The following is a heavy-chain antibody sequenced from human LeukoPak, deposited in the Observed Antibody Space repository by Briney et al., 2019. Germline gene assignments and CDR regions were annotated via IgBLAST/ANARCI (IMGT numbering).Heavy chain of an antibody. J-gene: IGHJ3*02. V-gene: IGHV1-24*01. Sequence: GASVKVSCKVSGYTLTELSMHWVRQAPGKGLEWMGGFDPEDGETIYAQKFQGRVTMTEDTSTDTAYMELSSLRSDDTAVYYCARDRPLYDYSNDAFDIWGQGTMVTVSS. CDR1: GYTLTELS. D-gene: IGHD4-11*01. CDR3: ARDRPLYDYSNDAFDI. CDR2: FDPEDGET.